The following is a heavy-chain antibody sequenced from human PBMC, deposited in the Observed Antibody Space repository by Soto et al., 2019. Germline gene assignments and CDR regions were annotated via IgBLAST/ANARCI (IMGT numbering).Heavy chain of an antibody. V-gene: IGHV5-51*01. D-gene: IGHD5-12*01. CDR1: GYNFTAFW. J-gene: IGHJ5*02. CDR2: VHPSDSET. CDR3: ARSYGGNSRLDL. Sequence: PGESLKISCKASGYNFTAFWIAWVRQMPGKGLEWMGSVHPSDSETRYSPSFQGQVTISADSPRFTAYLQLSSLKASDTAIYFCARSYGGNSRLDLWGRGTLVTVSS.